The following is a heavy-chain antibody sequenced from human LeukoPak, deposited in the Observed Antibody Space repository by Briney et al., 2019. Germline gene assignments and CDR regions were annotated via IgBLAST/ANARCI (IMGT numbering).Heavy chain of an antibody. CDR2: IYSGGST. CDR1: GFTVSSNY. V-gene: IGHV3-53*01. D-gene: IGHD6-19*01. Sequence: GGSLRLSCAASGFTVSSNYMSWVRQAPGKGLEWVSVIYSGGSTYYADSVKGRFTISRDNSKNTLYLQMNSLRAEDTAVYYCARDPMAVAAPDYYYYYGMDVWGQGTTVTVSS. J-gene: IGHJ6*02. CDR3: ARDPMAVAAPDYYYYYGMDV.